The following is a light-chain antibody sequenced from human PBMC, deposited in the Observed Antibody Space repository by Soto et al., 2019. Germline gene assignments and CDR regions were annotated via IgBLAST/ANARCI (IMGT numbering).Light chain of an antibody. CDR2: AAI. CDR1: QTITTY. V-gene: IGKV1-39*01. J-gene: IGKJ2*01. Sequence: DIQMTQSPSSLSASVGDRVTITCRASQTITTYLNWYQHKPGKAPKLLIYAAISLQSGVPSRLSGSGSGTDFTLPISSLQPEDFATYYCQQTYRTPHTFGQGTKVEIK. CDR3: QQTYRTPHT.